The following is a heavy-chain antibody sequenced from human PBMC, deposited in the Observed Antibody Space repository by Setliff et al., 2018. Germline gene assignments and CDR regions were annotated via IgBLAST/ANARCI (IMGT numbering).Heavy chain of an antibody. J-gene: IGHJ6*02. CDR1: EYTFTGYY. Sequence: ASVKVSCKASEYTFTGYYMHWVRQAPGQGLEWMGWINPNSGGTNYAQKFQGWVTMTRDTSISTAYMELSRLRSDDTAVYYCARGPRITIFGVVSLSLYGMDAWGQGTTVTVSS. CDR2: INPNSGGT. CDR3: ARGPRITIFGVVSLSLYGMDA. D-gene: IGHD3-3*01. V-gene: IGHV1-2*04.